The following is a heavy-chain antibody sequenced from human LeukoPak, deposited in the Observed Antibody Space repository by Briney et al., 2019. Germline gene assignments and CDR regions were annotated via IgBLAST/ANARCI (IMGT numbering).Heavy chain of an antibody. CDR3: ARGVLKRTRTNRIAPRHNWFDP. D-gene: IGHD6-13*01. V-gene: IGHV4-4*07. CDR2: FYTSGSA. CDR1: GGSISSYS. J-gene: IGHJ5*02. Sequence: MTSETLSLTRTVSGGSISSYSWSWFRQPAGKGLEWIGRFYTSGSANYNPSLKSRVTVSVDTSKNQFSLKLSSVTAADTAVYYCARGVLKRTRTNRIAPRHNWFDPWGQGTLVTVSS.